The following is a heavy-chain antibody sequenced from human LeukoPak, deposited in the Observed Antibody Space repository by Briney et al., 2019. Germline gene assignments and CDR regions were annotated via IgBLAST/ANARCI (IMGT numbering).Heavy chain of an antibody. CDR2: ISNNGGYT. Sequence: GGSLRLSCAASGFTFSSSAMSWVRQAPGKGLEWVSAISNNGGYTYYADSVQGRFTISRDNSKNTLYLQMNSLRAEDTAVYYCANAVVPAAMIYYYYGMDVWGQGTTVTVSS. V-gene: IGHV3-23*01. D-gene: IGHD2-2*01. CDR1: GFTFSSSA. CDR3: ANAVVPAAMIYYYYGMDV. J-gene: IGHJ6*02.